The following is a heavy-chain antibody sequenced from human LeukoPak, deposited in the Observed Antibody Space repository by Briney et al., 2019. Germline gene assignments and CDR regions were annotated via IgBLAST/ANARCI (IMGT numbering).Heavy chain of an antibody. CDR2: FDPEDGET. CDR3: ATDLDITMVRGAVY. V-gene: IGHV1-24*01. J-gene: IGHJ4*02. D-gene: IGHD3-10*01. Sequence: GASVKVSCKVSGYTLTESSMHWVRQAPGKGLEWMGGFDPEDGETIYAQKFQGRVTMTEDTSTDTAYMELSSLRSEDTAVYYCATDLDITMVRGAVYWGQGTLVTVSS. CDR1: GYTLTESS.